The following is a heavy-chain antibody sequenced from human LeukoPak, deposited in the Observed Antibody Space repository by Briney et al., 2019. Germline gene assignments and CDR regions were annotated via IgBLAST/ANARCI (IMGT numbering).Heavy chain of an antibody. CDR3: AKDLRGYSGYDYVYYYYGMDV. CDR2: ISGGGGNI. CDR1: GSTVSSYA. D-gene: IGHD5-12*01. V-gene: IGHV3-23*01. J-gene: IGHJ6*02. Sequence: GGSLRLSCAVSGSTVSSYAINWVRHAARKGPEWLSAISGGGGNIYYADPVKGRFTISRDNSKNTLYLQMNSLRAEDTAVYYCAKDLRGYSGYDYVYYYYGMDVWGQGTTVTVSS.